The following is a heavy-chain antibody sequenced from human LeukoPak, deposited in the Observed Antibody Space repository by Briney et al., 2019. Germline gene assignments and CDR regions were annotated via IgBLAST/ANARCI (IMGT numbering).Heavy chain of an antibody. V-gene: IGHV4-39*01. J-gene: IGHJ5*02. D-gene: IGHD3-22*01. CDR1: GGSISSSSYY. Sequence: SETLSLTCTVSGGSISSSSYYWGWIRQPPGKGLEWIGSIYYSGSTYYNPSLKSRVTISVDTSKNQFSLKLSSVTAADTAVYYCASVRYYYDSSGYYASWFDLWGQGTLVTVSS. CDR2: IYYSGST. CDR3: ASVRYYYDSSGYYASWFDL.